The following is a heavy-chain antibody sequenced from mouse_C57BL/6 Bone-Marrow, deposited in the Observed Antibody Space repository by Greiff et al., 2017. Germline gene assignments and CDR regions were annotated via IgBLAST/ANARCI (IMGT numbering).Heavy chain of an antibody. CDR2: IYPGSGST. D-gene: IGHD1-1*01. CDR3: ARFTTVVAPRAFDY. V-gene: IGHV1-55*01. J-gene: IGHJ2*01. Sequence: VKLQQPGAELVKPGASVKMSCKASGYTFTSYWITWVKQRPGQGLEWIGDIYPGSGSTNYNEKFKSKATLTVDTSSSTAYMQLSSLTSEDSAVYYCARFTTVVAPRAFDYWGQGTTLTVSS. CDR1: GYTFTSYW.